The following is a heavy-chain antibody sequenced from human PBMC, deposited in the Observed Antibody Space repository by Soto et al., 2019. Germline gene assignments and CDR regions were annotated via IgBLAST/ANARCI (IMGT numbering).Heavy chain of an antibody. CDR3: ARQFLDYGDYSGSDY. CDR2: IYYSGST. V-gene: IGHV4-39*01. J-gene: IGHJ4*02. Sequence: SETLSLTCTVSGGSISSSSYYWGWIRQPPGKGLEWIGSIYYSGSTYYNPSLKSRVTISVDTSKNQFSLKLSSVTAADTAVYYCARQFLDYGDYSGSDYWGQGTLVTVSS. D-gene: IGHD4-17*01. CDR1: GGSISSSSYY.